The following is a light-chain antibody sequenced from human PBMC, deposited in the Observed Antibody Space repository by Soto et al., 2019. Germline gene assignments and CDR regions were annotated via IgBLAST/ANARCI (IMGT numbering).Light chain of an antibody. CDR1: QSISSW. V-gene: IGKV1-5*01. Sequence: DIQMTQSASTLSAFVGDRVTITCRASQSISSWLAWYQQKPGKAPKSLIYRASSLESGVPSRFSGSGSGTEFTLTISSLQPDDFATYYCQQYDSYPVTFGGRTKVDI. J-gene: IGKJ4*01. CDR2: RAS. CDR3: QQYDSYPVT.